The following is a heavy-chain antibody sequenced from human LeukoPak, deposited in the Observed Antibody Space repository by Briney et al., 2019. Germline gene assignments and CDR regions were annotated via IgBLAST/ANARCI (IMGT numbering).Heavy chain of an antibody. D-gene: IGHD3-10*02. Sequence: PGGSLRLSCAASGFTFNTYWRTWVRQAPGRGLEWVANVRQDGGEGHYVDSVKGRFTVSRDNAENSLYLQLNSLRVEDTAVYYCVTRLCSISACRASSYLSFDVWGKGTTVTASS. J-gene: IGHJ6*04. CDR1: GFTFNTYW. CDR3: VTRLCSISACRASSYLSFDV. CDR2: VRQDGGEG. V-gene: IGHV3-7*01.